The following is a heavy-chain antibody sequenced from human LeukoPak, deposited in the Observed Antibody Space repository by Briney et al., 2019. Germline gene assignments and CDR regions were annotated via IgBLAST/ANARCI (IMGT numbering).Heavy chain of an antibody. D-gene: IGHD3-10*01. CDR1: GGSFSGYY. CDR3: ARRPRGYYYYYMDV. J-gene: IGHJ6*03. Sequence: SETLSLTCAVYGGSFSGYYWSWLRQPPGKGLEWIGEINHSGSTNYNPSLKSRVTISVDTSKNQFSLKLSSVTAADTAVYYCARRPRGYYYYYMDVWGKGTTVTISS. CDR2: INHSGST. V-gene: IGHV4-34*01.